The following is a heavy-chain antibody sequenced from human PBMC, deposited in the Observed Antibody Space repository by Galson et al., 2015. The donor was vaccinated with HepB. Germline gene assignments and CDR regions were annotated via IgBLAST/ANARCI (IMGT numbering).Heavy chain of an antibody. V-gene: IGHV3-21*01. D-gene: IGHD6-19*01. J-gene: IGHJ4*02. Sequence: SLRLSCAASGFTFSSYSMNWVRQAPGKGLEWVSCITSRSSHMFYADSVKGRFTISRDNAKNSLYLQMNSLRAEDTAIYYCARERGIAVAGTDYWGQGTLVTVSS. CDR3: ARERGIAVAGTDY. CDR1: GFTFSSYS. CDR2: ITSRSSHM.